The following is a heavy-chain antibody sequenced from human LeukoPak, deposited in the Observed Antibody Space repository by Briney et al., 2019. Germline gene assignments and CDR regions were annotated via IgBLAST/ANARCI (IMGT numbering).Heavy chain of an antibody. J-gene: IGHJ4*02. CDR2: IWYDGSNK. V-gene: IGHV3-33*01. CDR3: ATATTSGWLLE. Sequence: GGSLRLSCAASGFTFSSYGMHWVRQAPGKGLEWVVVIWYDGSNKYYADSVKGRFTISRDNSKNTLYLQMNSLRAEDTAVYYCATATTSGWLLEWGQGTLVTVSS. CDR1: GFTFSSYG. D-gene: IGHD6-19*01.